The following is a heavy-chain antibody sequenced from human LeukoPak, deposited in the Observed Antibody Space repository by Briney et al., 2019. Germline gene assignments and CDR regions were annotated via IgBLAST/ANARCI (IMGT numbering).Heavy chain of an antibody. V-gene: IGHV4-39*07. Sequence: SETLSLTCSVSGASISSNNYYWGWIRQPPGKGLECIGTTYYSGSTYYNPSLKSRVTISVDTSKNQFSLKLSSVTAADTAVYYCARFGDSDDYWGQGTLVTVSS. CDR3: ARFGDSDDY. D-gene: IGHD2-21*02. CDR1: GASISSNNYY. CDR2: TYYSGST. J-gene: IGHJ4*02.